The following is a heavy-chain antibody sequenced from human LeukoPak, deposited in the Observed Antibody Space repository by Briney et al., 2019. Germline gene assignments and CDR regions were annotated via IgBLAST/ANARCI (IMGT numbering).Heavy chain of an antibody. Sequence: GRSLRLSCAASGFTFSSYGMHWVRQAPGKGLEWVAVIWYDGSNKYYADSVKGRFTISRDNSKNTLYLQMNSPRAEDTAVYYCAKDANYDSSGFDYWGQGTLVTVSS. D-gene: IGHD3-22*01. CDR2: IWYDGSNK. J-gene: IGHJ4*02. V-gene: IGHV3-33*06. CDR1: GFTFSSYG. CDR3: AKDANYDSSGFDY.